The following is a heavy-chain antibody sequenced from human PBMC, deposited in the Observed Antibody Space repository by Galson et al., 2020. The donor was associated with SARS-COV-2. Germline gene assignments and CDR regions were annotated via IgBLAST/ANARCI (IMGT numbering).Heavy chain of an antibody. J-gene: IGHJ4*02. D-gene: IGHD3-22*01. CDR3: ASARGPDYYDSSGYLDY. V-gene: IGHV1-2*02. Sequence: ASVKVSCKASGYTFTGYYMHWVRQAPGQGLEWMGWINPNSGGTNYAQKFQGRVTMNRDTSISTDYMELSRLRSDETAVYYCASARGPDYYDSSGYLDYWGQGTLVTVSS. CDR2: INPNSGGT. CDR1: GYTFTGYY.